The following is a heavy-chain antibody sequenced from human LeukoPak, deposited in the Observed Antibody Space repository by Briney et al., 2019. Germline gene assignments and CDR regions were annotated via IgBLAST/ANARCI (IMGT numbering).Heavy chain of an antibody. Sequence: PSQTLSLTCTVAGGSISSADYYWSWIRQPPGKGLEWIGYIYYSGNTYYNPSLKSRVTISVDRSKDQFSLKQSSVTAADTAVYYCARDLEPAAIRTPNWFDPWGQGTLVTVSS. CDR2: IYYSGNT. D-gene: IGHD2-2*02. J-gene: IGHJ5*02. V-gene: IGHV4-30-4*08. CDR1: GGSISSADYY. CDR3: ARDLEPAAIRTPNWFDP.